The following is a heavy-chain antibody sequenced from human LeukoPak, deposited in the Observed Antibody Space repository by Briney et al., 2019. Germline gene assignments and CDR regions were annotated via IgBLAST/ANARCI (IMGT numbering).Heavy chain of an antibody. CDR1: GGSFSTYY. V-gene: IGHV4-59*01. D-gene: IGHD3-9*01. CDR2: ISYIGNT. Sequence: SETLSLTCTVSGGSFSTYYWSWIRQPPGKELEWIGYISYIGNTNYNPSLKSRVTISKDTSKNQFSLKLSSVTAADTAVYYCVREHDWGDFDYWGQGALVTVSS. J-gene: IGHJ4*02. CDR3: VREHDWGDFDY.